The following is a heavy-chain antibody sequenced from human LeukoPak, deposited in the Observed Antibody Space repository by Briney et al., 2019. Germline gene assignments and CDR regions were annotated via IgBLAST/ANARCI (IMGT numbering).Heavy chain of an antibody. J-gene: IGHJ3*02. CDR2: INGNSGDT. CDR3: ARGAGAIARAFDI. D-gene: IGHD1-26*01. Sequence: ASVKVSCKASGYTFTGYYMHWVRQAPGQGLEWMGWINGNSGDTNYAQKFQDRVTMTRDTSISTAYLELSGLRSDDTAVYYCARGAGAIARAFDIWGQGTMVTVSS. V-gene: IGHV1-2*02. CDR1: GYTFTGYY.